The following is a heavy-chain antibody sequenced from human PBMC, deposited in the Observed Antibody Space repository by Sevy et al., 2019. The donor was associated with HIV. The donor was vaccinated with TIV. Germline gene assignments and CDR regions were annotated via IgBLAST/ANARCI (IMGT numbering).Heavy chain of an antibody. J-gene: IGHJ6*02. D-gene: IGHD2-2*01. CDR3: AKVLHIVEIPAAIDYYYGMDV. Sequence: GGSLRLSCAASGFTFSTYGMHWVRQAPGKGLEWVAFIRFDGSIKYYRDSLKGGLTISRDNSKNTLYLQMNSLRAEDTAVYFCAKVLHIVEIPAAIDYYYGMDVWGQGTTVTVSS. CDR2: IRFDGSIK. CDR1: GFTFSTYG. V-gene: IGHV3-30*02.